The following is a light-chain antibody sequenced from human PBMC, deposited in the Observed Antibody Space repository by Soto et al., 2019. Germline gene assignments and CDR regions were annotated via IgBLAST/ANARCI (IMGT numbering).Light chain of an antibody. CDR2: DAS. CDR3: QQRSNWPIT. Sequence: EIVLTQSPATLSSFPGYRFTLSCRASQSVSRYLAWYQQKPGQAPRLLIYDASNRATGIPARFSGSGSGTDFTLTISRLEPEDFAVYYCQQRSNWPITFGQGTRLEIK. J-gene: IGKJ5*01. CDR1: QSVSRY. V-gene: IGKV3-11*01.